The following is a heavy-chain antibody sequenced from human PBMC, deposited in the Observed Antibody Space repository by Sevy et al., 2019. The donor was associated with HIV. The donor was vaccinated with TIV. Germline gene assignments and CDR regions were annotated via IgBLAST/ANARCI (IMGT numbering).Heavy chain of an antibody. CDR3: GRDWGGYIGSGSDYYYYGIDV. Sequence: GGSLRLSCAASGFAFNSYWMSWVRQAPGMGLQWVGTIKEDGSEKYYVDSMKGRFTISRDNAKNSLYLQMNSLRAEDTAGYYWGRDWGGYIGSGSDYYYYGIDVWGQGTTVTVSS. V-gene: IGHV3-7*03. CDR1: GFAFNSYW. CDR2: IKEDGSEK. J-gene: IGHJ6*02. D-gene: IGHD3-10*01.